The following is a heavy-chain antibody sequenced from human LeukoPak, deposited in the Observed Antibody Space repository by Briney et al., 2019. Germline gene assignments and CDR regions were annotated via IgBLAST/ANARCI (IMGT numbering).Heavy chain of an antibody. CDR3: ARVMGGRHDYSNYDAFDI. CDR1: GYSISSGYY. J-gene: IGHJ3*02. CDR2: IYHSGST. Sequence: SETLSLTCTVYGYSISSGYYWGWIRQPPGKGLEWIGSIYHSGSTYYNPSLKSRVTISVDTSKNQFSLKLSSVTAADTAVYYCARVMGGRHDYSNYDAFDIWGQGTMVTVSS. D-gene: IGHD4-11*01. V-gene: IGHV4-38-2*02.